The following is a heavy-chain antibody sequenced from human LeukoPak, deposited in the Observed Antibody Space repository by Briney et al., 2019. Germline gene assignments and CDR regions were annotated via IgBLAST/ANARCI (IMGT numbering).Heavy chain of an antibody. D-gene: IGHD2-15*01. CDR3: HASVRGYCSGGSCYPHIDY. Sequence: PSETLSLTCAVYGGSFSGYYRSWIRQVPGKGLEWIGEINQSGRTNYNPSLKSRVTISVDTSKNQISLKLSFVTATDTAVYYCHASVRGYCSGGSCYPHIDYWGQGTLVTVSS. CDR2: INQSGRT. V-gene: IGHV4-34*01. J-gene: IGHJ4*02. CDR1: GGSFSGYY.